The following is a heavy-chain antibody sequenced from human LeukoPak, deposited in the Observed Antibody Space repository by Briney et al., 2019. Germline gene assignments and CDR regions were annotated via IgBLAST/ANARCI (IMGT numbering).Heavy chain of an antibody. CDR2: IYSSGSA. V-gene: IGHV4-39*02. J-gene: IGHJ4*02. Sequence: SETLSLTCSVSDGSINSYYWNWIRQPPGKGLEWIGSIYSSGSAYYNPSLKSRVTISVDTSKNQFSLRLSSVTAADTAVYYCAREGGAGYQIIDYWGQGTLVTVSS. D-gene: IGHD3-9*01. CDR3: AREGGAGYQIIDY. CDR1: DGSINSYY.